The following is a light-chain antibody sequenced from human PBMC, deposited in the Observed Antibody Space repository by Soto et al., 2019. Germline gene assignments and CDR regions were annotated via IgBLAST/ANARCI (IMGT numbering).Light chain of an antibody. CDR1: QSVRSSY. J-gene: IGKJ4*01. CDR2: GAS. Sequence: EIVLTQSPGTLSLSPGERATLSCRASQSVRSSYLAWYQQIPGQAPRLLVYGASSMATGIPDRFSGSGSGTDFTLTIRRLEPEDFAVYYCQQYGNSSFTFGGGTKVEIK. CDR3: QQYGNSSFT. V-gene: IGKV3-20*01.